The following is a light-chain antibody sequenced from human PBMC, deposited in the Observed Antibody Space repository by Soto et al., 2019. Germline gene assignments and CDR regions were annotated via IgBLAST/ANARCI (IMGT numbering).Light chain of an antibody. CDR1: NSNIGTGYG. CDR3: CSYAGSSYYV. V-gene: IGLV1-40*01. Sequence: QSVLTQPPSVTGAPGQRVTISCTWNNSNIGTGYGVHWYQQFPGTAPRLLTYGDNNRPSGVPDRFSGSKSGNTASLTISGLQAEDEAYYYCCSYAGSSYYVFGSGTKLTVL. CDR2: GDN. J-gene: IGLJ1*01.